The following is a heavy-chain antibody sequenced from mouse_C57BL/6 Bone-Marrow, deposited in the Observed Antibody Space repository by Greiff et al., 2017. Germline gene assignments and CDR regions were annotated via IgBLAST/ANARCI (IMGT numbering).Heavy chain of an antibody. CDR2: IYPGSGST. CDR1: GYTFTSYW. J-gene: IGHJ2*01. Sequence: QVQLQQPGAELVKPGASVKMSCKASGYTFTSYWITWVKQRPGQGLEWIGDIYPGSGSTNYNEKFKSKATLTVDTSSSTAYMQRSSLTSEDSAVYYCARLDTTVVAPYPRLDYWGQGTTLTVSS. CDR3: ARLDTTVVAPYPRLDY. V-gene: IGHV1-55*01. D-gene: IGHD1-1*01.